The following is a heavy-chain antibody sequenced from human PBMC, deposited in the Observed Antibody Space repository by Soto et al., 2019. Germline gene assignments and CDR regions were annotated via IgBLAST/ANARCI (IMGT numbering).Heavy chain of an antibody. V-gene: IGHV3-11*01. CDR3: ARERSLARYYFDY. CDR1: GFTFSDYY. D-gene: IGHD1-26*01. CDR2: ISSSGSTI. J-gene: IGHJ4*02. Sequence: GGSLRLSCAASGFTFSDYYMSWIRQAPGKGLEWVSYISSSGSTIYYADSVKGRFTISRDNAKNSLYLQMNSLRAEDTAVYYCARERSLARYYFDYWGQGTLVTVSS.